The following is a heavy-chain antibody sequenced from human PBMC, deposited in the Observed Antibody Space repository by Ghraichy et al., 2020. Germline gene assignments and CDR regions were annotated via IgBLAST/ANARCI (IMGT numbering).Heavy chain of an antibody. CDR1: GFTFSSYA. CDR2: ISGSGGST. D-gene: IGHD2-2*02. Sequence: GESLNISCAASGFTFSSYAMSWVRQAPGKGLEWVSAISGSGGSTYYADSVKGRFTISRDNSKNTLYLQMNSLRAEDTAVYYCAKDPMDCSSTSCYTVAYWGQGTLVTVSS. V-gene: IGHV3-23*01. CDR3: AKDPMDCSSTSCYTVAY. J-gene: IGHJ4*02.